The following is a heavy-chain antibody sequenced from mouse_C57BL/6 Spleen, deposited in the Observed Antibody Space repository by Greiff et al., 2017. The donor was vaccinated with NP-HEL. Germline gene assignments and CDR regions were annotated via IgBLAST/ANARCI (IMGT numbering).Heavy chain of an antibody. CDR3: ARGVLLPYAMDY. V-gene: IGHV1-82*01. Sequence: VQLQQSGPELVKPGASVKISCKASGYAFSSSWMNWVKQRPGKGLEWIGRIYPGDGDTNYNGKVKGKATLTADKSSSTAYMQLSSLTSEDSAVYFCARGVLLPYAMDYWGQGTSVTVSS. D-gene: IGHD2-3*01. CDR2: IYPGDGDT. CDR1: GYAFSSSW. J-gene: IGHJ4*01.